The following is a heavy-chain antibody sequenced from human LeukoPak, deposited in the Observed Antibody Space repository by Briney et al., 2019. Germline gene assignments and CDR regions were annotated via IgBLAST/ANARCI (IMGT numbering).Heavy chain of an antibody. J-gene: IGHJ4*02. CDR3: ARDGYFDY. CDR2: INPTNGNT. CDR1: GYTFTYG. Sequence: ASVNVSCKGSGYTFTYGVGWVLQAPGQGLEWMGCINPTNGNTNYAQKLQGRVTMTTDTSTSTAYMELRSLRSDDTAVYYCARDGYFDYWGQGTLVTVSS. V-gene: IGHV1-18*01.